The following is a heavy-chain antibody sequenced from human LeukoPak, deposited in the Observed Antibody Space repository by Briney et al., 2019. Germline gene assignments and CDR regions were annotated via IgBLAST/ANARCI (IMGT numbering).Heavy chain of an antibody. D-gene: IGHD5-24*01. CDR2: IYPGDSDT. CDR1: GYNFPYYW. J-gene: IGHJ4*02. CDR3: ARADGYTAHFDS. V-gene: IGHV5-51*01. Sequence: GESLKISCKGSGYNFPYYWIGWVLQMPGKGLEWMGIIYPGDSDTRYSPSFQGQVTISADMSITTAYLRWSSLKASDTAMYYCARADGYTAHFDSWGQGTLVTVSS.